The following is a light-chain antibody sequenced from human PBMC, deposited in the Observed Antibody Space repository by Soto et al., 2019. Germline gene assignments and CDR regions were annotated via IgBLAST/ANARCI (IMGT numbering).Light chain of an antibody. Sequence: DIQLTQSPSSLSASVGDRVTISCRASQGISNALAWYQQKAGKVPELLIYAAYTLQSGVPSRFSGSGSGTDFTLTISSLQPEDVATYFCQSYDSARPTFGQGTRLHIK. J-gene: IGKJ5*01. CDR3: QSYDSARPT. CDR1: QGISNA. V-gene: IGKV1-27*01. CDR2: AAY.